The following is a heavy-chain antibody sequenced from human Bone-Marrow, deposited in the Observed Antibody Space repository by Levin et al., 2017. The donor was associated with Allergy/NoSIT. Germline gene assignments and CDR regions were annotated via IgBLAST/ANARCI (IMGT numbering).Heavy chain of an antibody. CDR3: ARLSYYAGDCYNFWYFDL. Sequence: GESLKISCKGSGYTFGRYWVGWVRQMPGKGLEWMGIIYPGDSDPRYSPSFQGQVIISADKSTTTAYLQWSTLKASDTGIYYCARLSYYAGDCYNFWYFDLWGRGTLVTVSS. CDR1: GYTFGRYW. V-gene: IGHV5-51*01. CDR2: IYPGDSDP. D-gene: IGHD2-21*02. J-gene: IGHJ2*01.